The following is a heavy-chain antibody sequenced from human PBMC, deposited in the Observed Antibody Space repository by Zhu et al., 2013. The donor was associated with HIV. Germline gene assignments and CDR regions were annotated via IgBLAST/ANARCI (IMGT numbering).Heavy chain of an antibody. Sequence: QVQLVQSGAEVKKPGSSVKVSCKASGGTFSSYAISWVRQAPGQGLEWMGGIIPIFGTANYAQKFQGRVTITADKSTSTAYMELSSLRSEDTAVYYCASIARAGRADYYGSGSYPDYWGRGNPGHRLL. D-gene: IGHD3-10*01. CDR1: GGTFSSYA. CDR3: ASIARAGRADYYGSGSYPDY. V-gene: IGHV1-69*06. CDR2: IIPIFGTA. J-gene: IGHJ4*02.